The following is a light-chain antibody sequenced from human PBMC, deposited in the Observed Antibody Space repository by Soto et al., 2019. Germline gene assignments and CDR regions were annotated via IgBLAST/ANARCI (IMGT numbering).Light chain of an antibody. J-gene: IGLJ2*01. CDR3: AAWDDSLNGYVV. CDR2: NNN. V-gene: IGLV1-44*01. Sequence: QSVLTQPPSASGTPGQRVTISCSGSSSNIGRNTVNWYQQLPGRTPNLLIYNNNNRPSGVPDRFSGSKSGTSASPAISGLQSEDEADAYCAAWDDSLNGYVVFGGGTKLTVL. CDR1: SSNIGRNT.